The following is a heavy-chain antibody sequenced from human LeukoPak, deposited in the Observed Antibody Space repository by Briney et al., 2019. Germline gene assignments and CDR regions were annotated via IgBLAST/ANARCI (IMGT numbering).Heavy chain of an antibody. D-gene: IGHD4-23*01. CDR2: IIPMLGTA. J-gene: IGHJ6*02. Sequence: ASVKVSCKASEGTFSRYAISWVRQAPGQGLEWMGQIIPMLGTASYAQRFQGRVTLTADESTSTAYMELSSLRSEDTAVYYCARESLPYGGNSFGHYYGMDVWGQGTTVTVSS. V-gene: IGHV1-69*13. CDR3: ARESLPYGGNSFGHYYGMDV. CDR1: EGTFSRYA.